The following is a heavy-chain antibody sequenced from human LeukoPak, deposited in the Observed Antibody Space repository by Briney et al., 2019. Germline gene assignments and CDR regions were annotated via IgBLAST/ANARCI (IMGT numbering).Heavy chain of an antibody. D-gene: IGHD1-20*01. CDR1: GFTFSSYA. J-gene: IGHJ5*02. Sequence: GGSLRLSCAASGFTFSSYAMSWVRQAPGKGLEWVSAISGSGGSTYYADSVKGRFTISRDNSKNTLYLQMNSLRAEDTAVYYYATRGPPYNWNDGGVVHPWGQGTLVTVSS. CDR3: ATRGPPYNWNDGGVVHP. CDR2: ISGSGGST. V-gene: IGHV3-23*01.